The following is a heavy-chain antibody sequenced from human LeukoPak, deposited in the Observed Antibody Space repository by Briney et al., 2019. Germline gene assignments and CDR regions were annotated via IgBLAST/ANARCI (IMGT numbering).Heavy chain of an antibody. CDR3: ASSLAVAGTGYFDY. CDR1: GGSISRYY. Sequence: SETLSLTGTVSGGSISRYYWSWIRQPPGKGLEWLGYIHYSGSTNYNPSLKSRLTISVDTSKTQFSLRLSSVTAADTALYYCASSLAVAGTGYFDYWGQGTLVTVSS. CDR2: IHYSGST. V-gene: IGHV4-59*01. D-gene: IGHD6-19*01. J-gene: IGHJ4*02.